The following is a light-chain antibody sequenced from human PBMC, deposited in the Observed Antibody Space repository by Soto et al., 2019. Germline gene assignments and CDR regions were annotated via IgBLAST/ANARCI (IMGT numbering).Light chain of an antibody. CDR2: WAS. Sequence: DIVMTQSPDSLAVSLGETATINCKSSQSLLYSSNNRNYLVWYQHKPGQPPKLLIYWASTRELGVPDRFSGSGSGTDFTLTISRLQAEDVAVYYCQQYISTPITFGQGTRVEIK. CDR1: QSLLYSSNNRNY. J-gene: IGKJ5*01. V-gene: IGKV4-1*01. CDR3: QQYISTPIT.